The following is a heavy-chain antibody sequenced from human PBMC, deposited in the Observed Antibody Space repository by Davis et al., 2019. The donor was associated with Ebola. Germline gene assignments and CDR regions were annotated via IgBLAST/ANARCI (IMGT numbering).Heavy chain of an antibody. Sequence: GSLRLSCTVSGGSISSSSYYWGWLRQPPGKGLEWIGSIYYSGSTYYNPSLKSRVTISVDTSKNQFSLKLSSVTAADTAVYYCARHPRPYSSSWPRAFDPWGQGTLVTVSS. J-gene: IGHJ5*02. CDR2: IYYSGST. V-gene: IGHV4-39*01. CDR3: ARHPRPYSSSWPRAFDP. D-gene: IGHD6-13*01. CDR1: GGSISSSSYY.